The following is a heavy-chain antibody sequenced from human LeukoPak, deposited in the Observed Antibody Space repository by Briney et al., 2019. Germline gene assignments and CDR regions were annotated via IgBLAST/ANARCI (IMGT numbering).Heavy chain of an antibody. CDR2: ISWNSGSI. CDR3: AKDLPNYDSSGTYGMDV. V-gene: IGHV3-9*01. Sequence: GGSLRLSCAASGFTFSNYAMHWVRQAPGKGLEWVSGISWNSGSIGYADSVKGRFTISRDNAKNSLYLQMNSLRAEDTALYYCAKDLPNYDSSGTYGMDVWGQGTTVTVSS. D-gene: IGHD3-22*01. J-gene: IGHJ6*02. CDR1: GFTFSNYA.